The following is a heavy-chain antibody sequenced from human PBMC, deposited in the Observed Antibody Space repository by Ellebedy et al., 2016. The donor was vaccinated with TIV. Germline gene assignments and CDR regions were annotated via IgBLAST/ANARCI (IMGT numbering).Heavy chain of an antibody. V-gene: IGHV3-7*03. D-gene: IGHD3-10*01. Sequence: GESLKISCAASGFILGNYWMTWVRQAPGKGPEWVANIKSDGSEEYYLDSVKGRFTISRDNAKRSLFLQMSGLTSEDTAVYYCASRPAQDSYYGVFDYWGQGTLVTVSS. CDR2: IKSDGSEE. CDR3: ASRPAQDSYYGVFDY. CDR1: GFILGNYW. J-gene: IGHJ4*02.